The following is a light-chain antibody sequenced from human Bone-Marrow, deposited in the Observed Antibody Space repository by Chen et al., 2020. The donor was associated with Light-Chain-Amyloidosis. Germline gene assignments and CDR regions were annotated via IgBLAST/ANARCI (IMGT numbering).Light chain of an antibody. CDR3: QSADRSGTYAVI. CDR2: RDT. CDR1: DLPTKY. Sequence: SYELTQPPSVSVSPGQTARITCSGDDLPTKYAYWYQQKPGQAPVLVIHRDTERPSGISERFSGSRSGTTATLTISGVQAEDVADCHCQSADRSGTYAVIFGGGTKLTVL. J-gene: IGLJ2*01. V-gene: IGLV3-25*03.